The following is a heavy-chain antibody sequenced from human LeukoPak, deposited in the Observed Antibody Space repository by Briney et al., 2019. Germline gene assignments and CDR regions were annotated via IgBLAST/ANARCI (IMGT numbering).Heavy chain of an antibody. D-gene: IGHD3-10*01. Sequence: GGSLRLSCAVCGFTFSNYAMHWVRQAPGKGLKWVAVISYDGSNKYYADSLKGRFTISRDNSKNTLYLQMNSLRAEDTAVYFCTRDPLLSHQRGYFDSWGQGTLVTVSS. V-gene: IGHV3-30-3*01. CDR1: GFTFSNYA. J-gene: IGHJ4*02. CDR3: TRDPLLSHQRGYFDS. CDR2: ISYDGSNK.